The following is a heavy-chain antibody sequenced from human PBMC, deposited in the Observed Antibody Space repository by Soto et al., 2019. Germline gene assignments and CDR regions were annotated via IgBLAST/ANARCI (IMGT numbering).Heavy chain of an antibody. J-gene: IGHJ6*02. CDR3: ARSPHWVGRSSWYYYYYGMDV. CDR2: INHSGST. V-gene: IGHV4-34*01. Sequence: SETLSLTCAVYGGSFSGYYWSWIRQPPGKGLEWIGEINHSGSTNYNPSLKSRVTISVDTSKNQFSLKLSSVTAADTAVYYCARSPHWVGRSSWYYYYYGMDVWGQGTTVTVSS. CDR1: GGSFSGYY. D-gene: IGHD6-13*01.